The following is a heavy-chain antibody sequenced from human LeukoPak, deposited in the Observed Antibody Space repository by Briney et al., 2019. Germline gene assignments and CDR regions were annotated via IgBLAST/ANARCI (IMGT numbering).Heavy chain of an antibody. V-gene: IGHV2-5*01. CDR1: GFSLSTNAVV. CDR2: IYGNDDK. CDR3: VHRTTVTSVDH. Sequence: SGPTLVKPTQTLTLTCTFSGFSLSTNAVVVGWVRQPPGKALEWLTFIYGNDDKRYSPSPESGLTITKDTSKNEVVLTMTDMDYVDTATYYCVHRTTVTSVDHWGQGTLVTVSS. D-gene: IGHD4-17*01. J-gene: IGHJ4*02.